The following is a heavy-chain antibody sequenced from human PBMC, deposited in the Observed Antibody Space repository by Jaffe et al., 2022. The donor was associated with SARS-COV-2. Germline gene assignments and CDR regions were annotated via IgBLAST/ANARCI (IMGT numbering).Heavy chain of an antibody. CDR3: AKSPKYCSSTSCYYYYGMDV. CDR1: GFTFSSYA. D-gene: IGHD2-2*01. CDR2: ISGSGGST. Sequence: EVQLLESGGGLVQPGGSLRLSCAASGFTFSSYAMSWVRQAPGKGLEWVSAISGSGGSTYYADSVKGRFTISRDNSKNTLYLQMNSLRAEDTAVYYCAKSPKYCSSTSCYYYYGMDVWGQGTTVTVSS. J-gene: IGHJ6*02. V-gene: IGHV3-23*01.